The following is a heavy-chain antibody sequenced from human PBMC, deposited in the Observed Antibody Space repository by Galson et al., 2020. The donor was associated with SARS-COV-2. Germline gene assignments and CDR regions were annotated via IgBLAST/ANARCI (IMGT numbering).Heavy chain of an antibody. CDR1: GFTFSSYE. CDR3: ARVPRHLSASGQYYFDY. D-gene: IGHD6-13*01. Sequence: GGSLRLSCAASGFTFSSYEMNWVRQAPGKGLEWISYIYNTGSSTYYADSVKGRFTISRDNAKNSLYLYMSSLRVSDTAVYYCARVPRHLSASGQYYFDYWGHGTLVTVSS. CDR2: IYNTGSST. V-gene: IGHV3-48*03. J-gene: IGHJ4*01.